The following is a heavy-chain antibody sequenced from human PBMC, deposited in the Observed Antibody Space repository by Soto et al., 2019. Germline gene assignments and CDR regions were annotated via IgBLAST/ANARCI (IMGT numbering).Heavy chain of an antibody. CDR2: IFYSRTT. D-gene: IGHD3-16*01. V-gene: IGHV4-31*03. J-gene: IGHJ6*02. CDR1: GGSINSGGYY. CDR3: AREISYVSGGHLYYGMDV. Sequence: PSESLSLTCTVSGGSINSGGYYWTWIRQHPGKGLEWIGYIFYSRTTSYNPSLKSRVTISGDTSKNQFSLTLRSVTAADSAVYYCAREISYVSGGHLYYGMDVLGQGTAVTVSS.